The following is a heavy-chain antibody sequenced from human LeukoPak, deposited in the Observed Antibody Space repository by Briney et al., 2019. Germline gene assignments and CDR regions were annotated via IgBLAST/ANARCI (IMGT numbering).Heavy chain of an antibody. CDR2: IKQDGSKK. V-gene: IGHV3-7*01. CDR3: AGRSGSFDY. J-gene: IGHJ4*02. D-gene: IGHD3-10*01. Sequence: GGSLRLSCAASGFIFSNYWMSWVRQFPGKRWEWVANIKQDGSKKNYVDSVRGRFTISRDNAKNSLYLQMDSLRVEDSAVYYCAGRSGSFDYWGQGALVTVSS. CDR1: GFIFSNYW.